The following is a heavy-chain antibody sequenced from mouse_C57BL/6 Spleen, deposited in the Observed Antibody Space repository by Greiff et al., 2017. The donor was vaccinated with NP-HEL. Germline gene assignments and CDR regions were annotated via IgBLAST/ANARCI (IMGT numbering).Heavy chain of an antibody. CDR2: IDPSDSYT. CDR1: GYTFTSYW. Sequence: QVQLQQPGAELVRPGTSVKLSCKASGYTFTSYWMHWVKQRPGQGLEWIGVIDPSDSYTNYNQKFKGKATLTVDTSSSTAFMQLSSLTSEDSAVYYCARRYEYYGSSLYYAMDYWGQGTSVTVSS. J-gene: IGHJ4*01. CDR3: ARRYEYYGSSLYYAMDY. V-gene: IGHV1-59*01. D-gene: IGHD1-1*01.